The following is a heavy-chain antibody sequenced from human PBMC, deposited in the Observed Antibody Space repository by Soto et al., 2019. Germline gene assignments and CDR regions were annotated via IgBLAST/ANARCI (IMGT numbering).Heavy chain of an antibody. V-gene: IGHV4-31*11. CDR3: ARRAGNRRGYPIDS. J-gene: IGHJ4*02. CDR1: GGSIRSDGSY. CDR2: IYYSGSP. D-gene: IGHD5-18*01. Sequence: QVQLQESGPGLVKPSQTLSLTCAVSGGSIRSDGSYWTWIRQLPRGGLEWIGYIYYSGSPSYNPSLESRASISVDSSENQFSLRLTSVTAADTAVYYCARRAGNRRGYPIDSWGQGTLVTVSS.